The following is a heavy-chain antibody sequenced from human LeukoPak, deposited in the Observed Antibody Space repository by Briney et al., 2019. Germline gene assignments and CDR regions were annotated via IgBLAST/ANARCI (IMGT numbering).Heavy chain of an antibody. V-gene: IGHV4-59*08. J-gene: IGHJ4*02. D-gene: IGHD3-22*01. CDR2: IYYSGST. CDR1: GGSISSYY. Sequence: SETLSLTCTVSGGSISSYYWSWIRQPPGKGLEYIGYIYYSGSTNYNPSLQSRVTISVDTSKNQFSLKLSSVTAADTAVYYCARLVRAYYYDSSGYYWDYWGQGTLVTVSS. CDR3: ARLVRAYYYDSSGYYWDY.